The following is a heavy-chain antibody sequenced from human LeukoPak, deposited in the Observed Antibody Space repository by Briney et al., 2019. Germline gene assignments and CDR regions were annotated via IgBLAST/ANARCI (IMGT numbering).Heavy chain of an antibody. V-gene: IGHV4-31*03. D-gene: IGHD6-19*01. Sequence: PSETLSLTCTVSGGSISSGGYYWSWIRQHPGKGLEWIGYIYYSGSTYYNPSLKSRVTISVDTSKNQFSLKLSSVTAADTAVYYRASSQSGSGWYFPYYFDYWGQGTLVTVSS. CDR3: ASSQSGSGWYFPYYFDY. CDR1: GGSISSGGYY. CDR2: IYYSGST. J-gene: IGHJ4*02.